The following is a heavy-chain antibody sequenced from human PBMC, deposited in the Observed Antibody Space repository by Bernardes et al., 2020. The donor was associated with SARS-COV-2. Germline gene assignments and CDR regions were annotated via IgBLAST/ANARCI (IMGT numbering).Heavy chain of an antibody. CDR3: ASTPVTMILVVITYYYFDL. CDR1: GDTVSSSSYF. J-gene: IGHJ2*01. D-gene: IGHD3-22*01. V-gene: IGHV4-39*01. Sequence: SETLSLTCTVSGDTVSSSSYFWGWIRQPPGKGLEWIGSIYSGGLPYYNPSLKSRATISVDTSKNQFSLPLTSVTAADTAMYYCASTPVTMILVVITYYYFDLWGRGTLVSVSS. CDR2: IYSGGLP.